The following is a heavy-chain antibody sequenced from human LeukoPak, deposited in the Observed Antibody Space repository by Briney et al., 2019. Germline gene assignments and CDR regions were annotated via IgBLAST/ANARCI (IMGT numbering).Heavy chain of an antibody. CDR3: ARIKNWGSRRFDY. CDR2: IYYSGST. V-gene: IGHV4-61*01. D-gene: IGHD7-27*01. CDR1: GDSITSYSTYY. J-gene: IGHJ4*02. Sequence: SETLSLTCTVSGDSITSYSTYYWSWIRQPPGKGLEWIGYIYYSGSTNYNPSLKSRVTISVDTSKNQFSLKLSSVTAADTAVYYCARIKNWGSRRFDYWGQGTLVTVSS.